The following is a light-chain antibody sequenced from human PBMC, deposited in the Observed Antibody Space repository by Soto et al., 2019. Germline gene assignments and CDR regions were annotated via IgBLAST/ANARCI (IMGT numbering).Light chain of an antibody. CDR1: QSVRSSY. Sequence: EIVLTQSPGTLSLSPGERATLSCRASQSVRSSYLAWYQQKPGQAPRLLIYGASSRATGIPDRFSGSGSGTDFTLTISSLQPEDVATYYCQKYNSAPLTFGPGTKVDIK. CDR3: QKYNSAPLT. J-gene: IGKJ3*01. V-gene: IGKV3-20*01. CDR2: GAS.